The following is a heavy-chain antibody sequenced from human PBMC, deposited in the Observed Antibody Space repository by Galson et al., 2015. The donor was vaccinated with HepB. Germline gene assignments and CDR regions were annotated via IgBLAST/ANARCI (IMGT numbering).Heavy chain of an antibody. CDR2: VSSDENNI. CDR1: GFNVSAYA. CDR3: ARTFYLDY. V-gene: IGHV3-30*04. Sequence: SLRLSCAASGFNVSAYAMHWVRQTPGKGLEWVAVVSSDENNIYYADSVRGRFTISRDNSRDALYLQMNSLRAEDTAVYYCARTFYLDYWGQGTLVTVSS. J-gene: IGHJ4*02.